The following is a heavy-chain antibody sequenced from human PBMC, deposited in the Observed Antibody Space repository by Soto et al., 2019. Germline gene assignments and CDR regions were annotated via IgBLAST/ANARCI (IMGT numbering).Heavy chain of an antibody. CDR3: ALALGPTTGLDY. V-gene: IGHV4-31*02. CDR2: IFNSGTT. D-gene: IGHD1-26*01. Sequence: WTWIRQPPGKGLEWRGYIFNSGTTFYNPSLTSRLSISMDTSGNHFSLELRSVTAADTAVYYCALALGPTTGLDYWGQGTLVTLSS. J-gene: IGHJ4*02.